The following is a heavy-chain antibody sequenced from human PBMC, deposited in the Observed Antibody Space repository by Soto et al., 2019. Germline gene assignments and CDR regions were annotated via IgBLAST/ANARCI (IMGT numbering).Heavy chain of an antibody. Sequence: SETLSLTCAVYGGSFSGYYWSWIRQPPGKGLEWIGEINHSGSTNYNPSLKSRVTISVDTSKNQFSLKLSSVTAADTAVYYCAGRDSSGPPLDYWGQGTLVTVSS. CDR2: INHSGST. D-gene: IGHD3-22*01. V-gene: IGHV4-34*01. CDR3: AGRDSSGPPLDY. CDR1: GGSFSGYY. J-gene: IGHJ4*02.